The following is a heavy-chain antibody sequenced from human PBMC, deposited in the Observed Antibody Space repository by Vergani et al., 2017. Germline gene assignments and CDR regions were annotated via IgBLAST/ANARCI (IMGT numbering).Heavy chain of an antibody. V-gene: IGHV4-39*07. CDR1: GGSISSYY. CDR3: ARDQGAQQLAYFDL. CDR2: IYYSGST. J-gene: IGHJ2*01. D-gene: IGHD6-13*01. Sequence: QVQLQESGPGLVKPSQTLSLTCTVSGGSISSYYWGWIRQPPGKGLEWIGSIYYSGSTYYNPSLKSRVTISVDTSKNQFSLKLSSVTAADTAVYYCARDQGAQQLAYFDLWGRGTLVTVSS.